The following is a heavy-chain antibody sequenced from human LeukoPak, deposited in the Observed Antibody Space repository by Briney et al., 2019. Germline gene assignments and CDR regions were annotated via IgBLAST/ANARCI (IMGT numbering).Heavy chain of an antibody. CDR1: GYTFTSYG. Sequence: ASVKVSCKASGYTFTSYGISWVRQGPGQGLEWMGWISAYNGNTNYAQKLQGRVTMTTDTSTSTAYMELRSLRSDDTAVYYCARARSVTGYYIHWSQGTLVTVSS. V-gene: IGHV1-18*01. D-gene: IGHD3-9*01. CDR3: ARARSVTGYYIH. J-gene: IGHJ4*02. CDR2: ISAYNGNT.